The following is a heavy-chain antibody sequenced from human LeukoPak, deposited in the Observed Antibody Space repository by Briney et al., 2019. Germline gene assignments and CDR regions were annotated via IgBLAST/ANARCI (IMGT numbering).Heavy chain of an antibody. V-gene: IGHV3-30*02. CDR2: IRDDGSNK. CDR3: AREDDVRVRAARGDWFDP. Sequence: GGSLRLSCAASGFTFSRYGMHWVRQAPGKGLECVAFIRDDGSNKYYADSMKGRFTISRDNAKNSLYLQMNSLRAEDTAVYYCAREDDVRVRAARGDWFDPWGQGSLVTVSS. J-gene: IGHJ5*02. D-gene: IGHD2-2*01. CDR1: GFTFSRYG.